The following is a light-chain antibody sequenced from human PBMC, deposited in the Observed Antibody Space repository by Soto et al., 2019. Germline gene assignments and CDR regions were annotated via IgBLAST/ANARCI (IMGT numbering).Light chain of an antibody. CDR1: QSDLYSSNNKNY. V-gene: IGKV4-1*01. Sequence: DIVMTQSPDSLAVSLGERATINSKSYQSDLYSSNNKNYLAWYQQKPGKPPKLLISWASTRESGVPVRFSGSGSWTEFTLTISSLQDEDVAVYYCQQYCSAPFTFSQGTRLEIK. CDR2: WAS. CDR3: QQYCSAPFT. J-gene: IGKJ2*01.